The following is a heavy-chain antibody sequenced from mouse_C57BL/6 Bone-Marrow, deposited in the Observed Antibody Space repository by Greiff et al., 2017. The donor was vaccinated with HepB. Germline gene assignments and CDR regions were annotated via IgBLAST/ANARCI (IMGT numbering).Heavy chain of an antibody. CDR1: GYTFTSYW. D-gene: IGHD2-3*01. CDR3: ARREGDGYYVYWYFDV. CDR2: IDPNSGGT. Sequence: QVQLQQPGAELVKPGASVKLSCKASGYTFTSYWMHWVKQRPGRGLEWIGRIDPNSGGTKYKEKFKSKATLTVDKPSSTAYMQLSSLTSEDSAVYYCARREGDGYYVYWYFDVWGTGTTVTVSS. V-gene: IGHV1-72*01. J-gene: IGHJ1*03.